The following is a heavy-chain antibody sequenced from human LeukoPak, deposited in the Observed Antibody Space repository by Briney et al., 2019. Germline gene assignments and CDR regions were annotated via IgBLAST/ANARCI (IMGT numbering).Heavy chain of an antibody. CDR1: GFTLSSYA. CDR3: AKAATTMAVNFDY. D-gene: IGHD5-12*01. CDR2: ISVSGNT. Sequence: GGSLRLSCAASGFTLSSYAMSWVRQAPGKGLEWVSAISVSGNTYHADSVKGRFTISRDSSKNTLYLQMNRLRAEDAAVYYCAKAATTMAVNFDYWGQGTLVIVSS. V-gene: IGHV3-23*01. J-gene: IGHJ4*02.